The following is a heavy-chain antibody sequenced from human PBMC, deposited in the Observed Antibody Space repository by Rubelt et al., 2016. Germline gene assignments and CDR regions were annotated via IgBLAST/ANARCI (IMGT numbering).Heavy chain of an antibody. CDR1: GGSVNSVGYS. J-gene: IGHJ6*02. Sequence: QLQLQESGSGLVKTSQTLSLTCAVSGGSVNSVGYSWSWIRQPPGKGLEWIGYIFHSGTASYNPSLEGRVTISIDTSKNQFALKLGSVTAADTAGYYCARDTGHSTRYYYAMDVWGQGTTVTVSS. D-gene: IGHD4-17*01. CDR3: ARDTGHSTRYYYAMDV. V-gene: IGHV4-30-2*01. CDR2: IFHSGTA.